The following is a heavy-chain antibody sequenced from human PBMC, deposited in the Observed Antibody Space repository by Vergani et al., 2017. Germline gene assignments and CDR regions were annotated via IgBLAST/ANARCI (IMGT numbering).Heavy chain of an antibody. J-gene: IGHJ3*02. Sequence: QVQLVESGGGVVQPGRSLRLSCAASGFTFSSYGMHWVRQAPGKGLEVVAVIWYDGSNKYYADSVKGRLTISRDNSKNTLYLQMNSLRAEDTAVYYCAKGGAAAGTCAAFDIWGQGTMVTVSS. CDR3: AKGGAAAGTCAAFDI. CDR1: GFTFSSYG. D-gene: IGHD6-13*01. CDR2: IWYDGSNK. V-gene: IGHV3-33*06.